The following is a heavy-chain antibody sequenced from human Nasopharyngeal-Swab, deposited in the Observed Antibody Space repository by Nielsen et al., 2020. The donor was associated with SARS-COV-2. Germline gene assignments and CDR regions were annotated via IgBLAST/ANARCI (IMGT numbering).Heavy chain of an antibody. CDR2: IIPIFGTA. CDR3: ARGSTVVTPVDY. Sequence: SVKVSCKASGGTLSSYAISWVRQAPGQGLEWMGGIIPIFGTANYAQKFQGRVTITADKSTSTAYVELSSLRSEDTAVYYCARGSTVVTPVDYWGQGTLVTVSS. J-gene: IGHJ4*02. V-gene: IGHV1-69*06. D-gene: IGHD4-23*01. CDR1: GGTLSSYA.